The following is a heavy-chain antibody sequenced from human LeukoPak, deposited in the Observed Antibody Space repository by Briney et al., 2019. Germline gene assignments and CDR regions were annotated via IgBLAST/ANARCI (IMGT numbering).Heavy chain of an antibody. J-gene: IGHJ4*02. D-gene: IGHD4-11*01. CDR1: GFXFSDHY. CDR3: VKNRNYTNTYYFDY. CDR2: SRNKANSYTT. Sequence: GGSLRLSCAASGFXFSDHYMDWVRQAPGKGLEWVGRSRNKANSYTTQYAASVQGRFTISRDDLENSLYLQMDSLKTEDTAVYYCVKNRNYTNTYYFDYWGQGTLVTVSS. V-gene: IGHV3-72*01.